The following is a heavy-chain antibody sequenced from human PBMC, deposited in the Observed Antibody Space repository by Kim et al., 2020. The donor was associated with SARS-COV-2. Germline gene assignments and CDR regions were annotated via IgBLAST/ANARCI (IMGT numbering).Heavy chain of an antibody. CDR3: AKVVGGMALDY. J-gene: IGHJ4*02. D-gene: IGHD1-26*01. CDR1: GFTFSSYA. V-gene: IGHV3-23*01. Sequence: GGSLRLSCAASGFTFSSYAMSWVRQTPGKGLEWVSSISGSGGNSYYADSMKGRFTISRDNSKNTLYLQMNSLRAEDTAVYYCAKVVGGMALDYWGQGTLVTVSS. CDR2: ISGSGGNS.